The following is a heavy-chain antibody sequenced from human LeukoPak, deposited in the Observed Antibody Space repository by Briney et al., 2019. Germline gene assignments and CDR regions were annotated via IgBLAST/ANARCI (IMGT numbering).Heavy chain of an antibody. V-gene: IGHV5-51*01. CDR2: IYPGYSNT. Sequence: GESLKISCKGSGYSFTSYWIGWVRQMPGKGLEWMGIIYPGYSNTRYSPSFQGQVTISADKSISTAYLQWSSLKASDTAMYYCARVDSSGYYYYGMDVWGQGTTVTVSS. CDR1: GYSFTSYW. D-gene: IGHD3-22*01. CDR3: ARVDSSGYYYYGMDV. J-gene: IGHJ6*02.